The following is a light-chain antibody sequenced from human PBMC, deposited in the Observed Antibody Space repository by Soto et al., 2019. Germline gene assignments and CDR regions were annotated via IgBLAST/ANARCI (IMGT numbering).Light chain of an antibody. CDR1: NSDVGRYNL. J-gene: IGLJ1*01. CDR2: DDN. CDR3: GSWDSSLSAYV. Sequence: QSVLTQPASVSGSPGQSITISCTGTNSDVGRYNLVSWYQHHPGKAPKLLIYDDNKRPSGIPDRFSGSKSGTSATLGITGFQTGDEADYYCGSWDSSLSAYVFGTGTKVTVL. V-gene: IGLV1-51*01.